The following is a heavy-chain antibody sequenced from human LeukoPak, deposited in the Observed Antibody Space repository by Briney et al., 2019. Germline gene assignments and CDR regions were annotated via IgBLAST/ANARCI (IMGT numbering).Heavy chain of an antibody. CDR1: GGSIRSYY. Sequence: SETLSLTCTVSGGSIRSYYWSWIRQPPGKGLEWIGEINHSGSTNYNPSLKSRVTISVDTSKNQFSLKLSSVTAADTAVYYCARHSQGSSGYYPYWGQGTLVTVSS. V-gene: IGHV4-34*01. CDR3: ARHSQGSSGYYPY. CDR2: INHSGST. J-gene: IGHJ4*02. D-gene: IGHD3-22*01.